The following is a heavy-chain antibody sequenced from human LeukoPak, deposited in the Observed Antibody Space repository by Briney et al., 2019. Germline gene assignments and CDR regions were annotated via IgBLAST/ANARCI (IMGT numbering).Heavy chain of an antibody. CDR1: GFTVSSNF. Sequence: PGGSLRLSCAASGFTVSSNFVTWVRQAPGKGLEWVALLVYDGFYKYYADSVKGRFTISRDDSRNTLYLQLSSLRAEDTAVYYCAKDLITMVRGSPMDVWGQGTTVTVSS. J-gene: IGHJ6*02. V-gene: IGHV3-30*18. D-gene: IGHD3-10*01. CDR2: LVYDGFYK. CDR3: AKDLITMVRGSPMDV.